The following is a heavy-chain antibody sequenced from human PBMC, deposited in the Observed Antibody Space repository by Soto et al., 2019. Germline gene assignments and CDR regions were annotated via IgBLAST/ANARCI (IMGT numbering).Heavy chain of an antibody. CDR2: ISAYNGNT. V-gene: IGHV1-18*04. D-gene: IGHD6-6*01. Sequence: ASVKVSCKASGYTFTSYGISWVRQAPGQGLEWMGWISAYNGNTNYAQKLQGRVTMTTDTSTSTAYMELRSLRSDDTAVYYCARGEVIAARHYYYYGMDVWGQGTTVTVSS. CDR1: GYTFTSYG. J-gene: IGHJ6*02. CDR3: ARGEVIAARHYYYYGMDV.